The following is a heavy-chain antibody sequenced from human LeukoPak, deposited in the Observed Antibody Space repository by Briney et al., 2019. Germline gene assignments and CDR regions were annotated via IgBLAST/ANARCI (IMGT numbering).Heavy chain of an antibody. V-gene: IGHV3-7*01. CDR1: GFTFSRFW. CDR3: ARPHYGSGSYYFDP. D-gene: IGHD3-10*01. Sequence: GGSLRLSCVASGFTFSRFWMSWVRQAPGKGLEWVANIRQDGSQKNYVDSVKGRFTISRDNAKNTLYLQMNSLRAEDTAVYYCARPHYGSGSYYFDPWGQGTLVTVSS. J-gene: IGHJ5*02. CDR2: IRQDGSQK.